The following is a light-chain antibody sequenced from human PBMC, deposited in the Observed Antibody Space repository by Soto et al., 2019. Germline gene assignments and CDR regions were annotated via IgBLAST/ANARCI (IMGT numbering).Light chain of an antibody. V-gene: IGKV3-15*01. Sequence: VLTQSPATLSVSPGESANLSCRASRSVSSHSAWYQQKPGQAPRLLIDGASTRATGSPARCSGTGSETDFTLTISGLQSGDSAVYFWQQYNNWPFSFGQGTRLEIK. CDR1: RSVSSH. J-gene: IGKJ5*01. CDR3: QQYNNWPFS. CDR2: GAS.